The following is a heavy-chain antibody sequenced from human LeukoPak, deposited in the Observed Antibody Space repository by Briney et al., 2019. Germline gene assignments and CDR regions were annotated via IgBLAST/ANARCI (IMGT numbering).Heavy chain of an antibody. V-gene: IGHV4-38-2*02. D-gene: IGHD2-2*01. CDR2: IYHSGST. CDR3: ARELDCSSTSCPKRNWFDP. CDR1: GYSISSGYY. Sequence: SETLSLTCAVSGYSISSGYYWGWIRQPPGKGLEWIGSIYHSGSTYYNPSLKSRVTISVDTSKNQFSLKLSSVTAADTAVYYCARELDCSSTSCPKRNWFDPWGQGTRVTVSS. J-gene: IGHJ5*02.